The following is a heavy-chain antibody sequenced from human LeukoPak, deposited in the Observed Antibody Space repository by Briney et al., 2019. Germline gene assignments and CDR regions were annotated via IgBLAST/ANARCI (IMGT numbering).Heavy chain of an antibody. CDR3: ARVGSYGMDV. Sequence: GGSLRLSCAASGFTFSSYNMNWVRQAPGTGLEWVSYISTSSDTIYYADSVKGRFTISRDNAKNSLYLQMNDLRAEDTAVYYCARVGSYGMDVWGQGTTVTVSS. CDR2: ISTSSDTI. D-gene: IGHD3-10*01. CDR1: GFTFSSYN. V-gene: IGHV3-48*01. J-gene: IGHJ6*02.